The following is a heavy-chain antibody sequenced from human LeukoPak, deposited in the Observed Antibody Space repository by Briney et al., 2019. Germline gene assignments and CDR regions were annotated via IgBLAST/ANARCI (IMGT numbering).Heavy chain of an antibody. CDR2: ISSSGSTI. CDR1: GFTFSSYE. V-gene: IGHV3-48*03. CDR3: ARHLRVGATNWFDP. D-gene: IGHD1-26*01. J-gene: IGHJ5*02. Sequence: GGSLRLSCAASGFTFSSYEMNWVRQAPGKGLEWVPYISSSGSTIYYADSVKGRFTISRDNAKNSLYLQMNSLRAEDTAVYYCARHLRVGATNWFDPWGQGTLVTVSS.